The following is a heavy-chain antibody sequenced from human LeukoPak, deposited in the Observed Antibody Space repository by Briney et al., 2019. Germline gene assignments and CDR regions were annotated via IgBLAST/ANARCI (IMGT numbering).Heavy chain of an antibody. CDR3: ARPAGSSGYYFDY. D-gene: IGHD3-22*01. J-gene: IGHJ4*02. V-gene: IGHV1-69*04. CDR2: IIPILGIA. Sequence: SVKVSCRASGGTFSSYAISWVRQAPGQGLEWMGRIIPILGIANYAQKFQGRVTITADKSTSTAYMELSSLRSEDTAVYYCARPAGSSGYYFDYWGQGTLVTVSS. CDR1: GGTFSSYA.